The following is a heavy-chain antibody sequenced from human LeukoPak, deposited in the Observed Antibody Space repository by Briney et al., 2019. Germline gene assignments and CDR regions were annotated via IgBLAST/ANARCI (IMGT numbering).Heavy chain of an antibody. V-gene: IGHV3-21*01. Sequence: GGSLRLSCAASGFTFSSYSMNWVRQAPGKGLEWVSSISSSSSYIYYADSVKGRFTISRDNAKNSLYLQMNSLRAEDTAVYYCARGDSYGGYNWFDPWGQGTLVTVSS. J-gene: IGHJ5*02. CDR2: ISSSSSYI. CDR3: ARGDSYGGYNWFDP. D-gene: IGHD5-18*01. CDR1: GFTFSSYS.